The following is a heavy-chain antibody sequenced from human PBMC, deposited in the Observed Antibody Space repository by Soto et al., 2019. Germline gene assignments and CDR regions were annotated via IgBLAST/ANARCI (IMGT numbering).Heavy chain of an antibody. CDR2: IIPNNGGT. J-gene: IGHJ5*02. V-gene: IGHV1-2*02. D-gene: IGHD3-22*01. CDR1: GYSFTDYY. Sequence: QVQLEQSGAELKKPGASVKVSCKASGYSFTDYYIDWVRQAPGQGLEWMGWIIPNNGGTKYAQKFQDRVTMTRDTSITTAYMELSRLRSDDTAVYYCARGTFDSSGNYFAGWFGPWGQGTLVTVSS. CDR3: ARGTFDSSGNYFAGWFGP.